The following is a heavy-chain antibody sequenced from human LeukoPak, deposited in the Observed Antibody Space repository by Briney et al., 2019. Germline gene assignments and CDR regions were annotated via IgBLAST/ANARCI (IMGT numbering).Heavy chain of an antibody. CDR2: IKQDGSEK. CDR1: GFTFSSYW. V-gene: IGHV3-7*01. Sequence: GGSLRLSCAASGFTFSSYWMSWVRQAPGKGLEWVANIKQDGSEKYYVDSVKGRFTISRDNAKNSLYLQMNSLRAEDAAVYYCARDFRATARFDAFDIWGQGTMVTVSS. CDR3: ARDFRATARFDAFDI. J-gene: IGHJ3*02. D-gene: IGHD5-12*01.